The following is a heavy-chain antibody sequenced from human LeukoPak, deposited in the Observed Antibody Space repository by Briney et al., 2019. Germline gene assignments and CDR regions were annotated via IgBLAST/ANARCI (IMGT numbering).Heavy chain of an antibody. Sequence: PGGPLRLSCSASGFTFSSYAMSWVRQAPGKGLEWVSALSGSGGSTYYADSVKGRFTISRDNSKNTLYLQMNSLRAEDTAVYYCAKAVAYCGGDCLPWGQGTLVTFSS. J-gene: IGHJ4*02. D-gene: IGHD2-21*02. V-gene: IGHV3-23*01. CDR1: GFTFSSYA. CDR2: LSGSGGST. CDR3: AKAVAYCGGDCLP.